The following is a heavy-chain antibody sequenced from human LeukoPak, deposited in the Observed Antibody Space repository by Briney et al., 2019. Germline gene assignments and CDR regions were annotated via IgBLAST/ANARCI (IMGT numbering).Heavy chain of an antibody. D-gene: IGHD2-21*02. Sequence: PGGSLRLSCAASGFTFSGSAMHWVRQASGKGLEWVGRIRSKADSYATAYAASVKGRFTISRDDSKNTAYLQLNSLRPEDTAVYYCATADDSKGGAFDIWGQGTMVTFSS. CDR2: IRSKADSYAT. CDR1: GFTFSGSA. V-gene: IGHV3-73*01. CDR3: ATADDSKGGAFDI. J-gene: IGHJ3*02.